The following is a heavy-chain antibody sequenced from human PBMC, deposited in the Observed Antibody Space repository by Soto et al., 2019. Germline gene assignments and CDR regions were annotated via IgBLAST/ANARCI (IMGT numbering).Heavy chain of an antibody. D-gene: IGHD2-2*01. J-gene: IGHJ6*02. CDR1: GFSFVNYA. Sequence: GGSLRLSCAASGFSFVNYAMSWVRQAPGKGLEWVSAISGSGGSTYYADSVKGRFTISRDNSKNTLYLQMNSLRAEDTAVYYCASPGGYCSSTSCYGYYYYGMDVWGQGTTVTVSS. CDR2: ISGSGGST. CDR3: ASPGGYCSSTSCYGYYYYGMDV. V-gene: IGHV3-23*01.